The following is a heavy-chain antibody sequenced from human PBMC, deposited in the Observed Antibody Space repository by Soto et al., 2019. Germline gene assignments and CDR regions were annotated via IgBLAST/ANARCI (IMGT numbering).Heavy chain of an antibody. CDR1: GGSISSGDYY. J-gene: IGHJ6*02. V-gene: IGHV4-30-4*01. CDR2: ISYSGST. D-gene: IGHD6-13*01. CDR3: ARAHRDLQQLVQYYYGMDV. Sequence: QVQLQESGPGLVKPSQTLSLTCTVSGGSISSGDYYWSWIRQPPGKGLEWIGYISYSGSTYYNPSLKSRVSISVDTSNNQFSLKLSSVTAADTAVYYWARAHRDLQQLVQYYYGMDVWGQGTTVTVSS.